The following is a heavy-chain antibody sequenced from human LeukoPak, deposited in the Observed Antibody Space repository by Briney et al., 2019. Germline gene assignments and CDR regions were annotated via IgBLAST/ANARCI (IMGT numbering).Heavy chain of an antibody. J-gene: IGHJ4*02. CDR2: ISGSGDRT. D-gene: IGHD4-17*01. V-gene: IGHV3-23*01. Sequence: GGSLRLSCAASRFTFSTYAMSWVRQAPGKGLEWVSAISGSGDRTYYADSVRGRFSFSRDNSKNTLYLQMNSLRAEDTAVYYCARDYGDHHFDYWGQGTLVTVSS. CDR3: ARDYGDHHFDY. CDR1: RFTFSTYA.